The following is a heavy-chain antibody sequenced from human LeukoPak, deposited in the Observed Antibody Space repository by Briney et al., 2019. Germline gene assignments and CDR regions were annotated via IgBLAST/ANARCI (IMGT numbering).Heavy chain of an antibody. CDR3: AKRALDEGVDY. V-gene: IGHV3-30*18. J-gene: IGHJ4*02. Sequence: QAGGSLRLSCAASGFTFSSYGMHWVRQAPGKGLEWVAVISYDGSNKYYADSVKGRFTISRDNSKNTLYLQMNSLRAEDTAVYYCAKRALDEGVDYWGQGTLVTVSS. CDR2: ISYDGSNK. CDR1: GFTFSSYG.